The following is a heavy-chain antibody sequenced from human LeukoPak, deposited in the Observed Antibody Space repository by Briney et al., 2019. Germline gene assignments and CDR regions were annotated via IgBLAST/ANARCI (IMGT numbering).Heavy chain of an antibody. V-gene: IGHV3-23*01. J-gene: IGHJ2*01. CDR3: ARELVSLGTGYFDL. D-gene: IGHD7-27*01. CDR1: GFTFRTYG. Sequence: PGGSLRLSCEASGFTFRTYGMTWVRQAPGKGLEWVSGITGSSTWTYYADSVKGRFTISRDNSKNTLHLQMDSLGAEDTAIYYCARELVSLGTGYFDLWGRGTLVTVSS. CDR2: ITGSSTWT.